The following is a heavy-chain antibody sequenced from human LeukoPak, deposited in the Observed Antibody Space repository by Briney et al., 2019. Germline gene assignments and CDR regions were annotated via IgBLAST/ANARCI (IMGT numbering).Heavy chain of an antibody. CDR2: IYNSGST. J-gene: IGHJ4*02. V-gene: IGHV4-61*02. CDR1: AGSISSGSYY. D-gene: IGHD3-9*01. Sequence: PSENLSLTCTVSAGSISSGSYYWHWIRQPAGKGLEWIGRIYNSGSTNYNPSLKSRVTISVDTSKNQFSLKLSSVTAADTAVYYCASGLRYFDLYYWGQGTLVTVSS. CDR3: ASGLRYFDLYY.